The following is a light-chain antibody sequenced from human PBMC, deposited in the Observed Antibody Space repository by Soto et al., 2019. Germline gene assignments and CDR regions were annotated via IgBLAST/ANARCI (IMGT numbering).Light chain of an antibody. J-gene: IGKJ1*01. CDR2: GAS. CDR3: QQYGSSPWT. Sequence: EFVLTQSPGTLSLSPGERATLSCSASQSVISSYLAWYQQKPGQAPRLLIHGASRRATGLPDRFSGSESGTDLTLTISRLEPEDFAVYYCQQYGSSPWTFGQGAKVDI. V-gene: IGKV3-20*01. CDR1: QSVISSY.